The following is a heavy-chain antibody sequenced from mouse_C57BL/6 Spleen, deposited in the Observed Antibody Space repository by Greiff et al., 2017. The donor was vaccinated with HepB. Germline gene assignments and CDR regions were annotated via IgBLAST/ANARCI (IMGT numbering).Heavy chain of an antibody. CDR1: GYTFTSYW. Sequence: QVQLQHPGAELVRPGSSVKLSCKASGYTFTSYWMDWVKQRPGQGLEWIGNIYPSDSETHYNQKFKDKATLTVDKSSSTAYMQLSSLTSEDSAVYYCARARKVSFAYWGQGTLVTVSA. CDR2: IYPSDSET. CDR3: ARARKVSFAY. J-gene: IGHJ3*01. V-gene: IGHV1-61*01.